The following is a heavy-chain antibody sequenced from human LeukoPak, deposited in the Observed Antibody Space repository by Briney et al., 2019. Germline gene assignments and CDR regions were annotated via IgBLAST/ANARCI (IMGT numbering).Heavy chain of an antibody. Sequence: GGSLRLSCAAPGFTFSSYAMSWVRQAPGKGLDWVSSINGGGGGTYYADSVKGRFTISRDNSKNTLYLQMNSLRVEDTAVYYCARDGDGDYVFSYYFDYWGQGTLVTVSS. D-gene: IGHD4-17*01. CDR2: INGGGGGT. J-gene: IGHJ4*02. CDR3: ARDGDGDYVFSYYFDY. CDR1: GFTFSSYA. V-gene: IGHV3-23*01.